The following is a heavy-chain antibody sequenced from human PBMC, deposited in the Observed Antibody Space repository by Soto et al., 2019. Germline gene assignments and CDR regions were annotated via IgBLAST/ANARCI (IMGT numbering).Heavy chain of an antibody. V-gene: IGHV4-39*01. CDR3: VRGDNWSDEASDY. CDR1: GPSIRSSSYY. CDR2: IYYSGNT. D-gene: IGHD1-1*01. J-gene: IGHJ4*02. Sequence: SDTLYLTCTVSGPSIRSSSYYWGRISQPPGKGLEWIGSIYYSGNTYYNPSLKSRVTISVDTSRNQLSLKLTSVTADDTAVYYCVRGDNWSDEASDYWGQGTLVTVSS.